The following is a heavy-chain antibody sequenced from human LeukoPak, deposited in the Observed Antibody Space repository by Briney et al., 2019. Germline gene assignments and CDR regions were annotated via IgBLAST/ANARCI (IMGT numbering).Heavy chain of an antibody. CDR1: GFTFSSYS. CDR2: IKQDGSEK. CDR3: ARVHLYYDFWSGYSPYYFDY. D-gene: IGHD3-3*01. Sequence: PGGSLRLSCAASGFTFSSYSMSWVRQAPGKGLEWVANIKQDGSEKYYVDSVKGRFTISRDNAKNSLYLQMNSLRAEDTAVYYCARVHLYYDFWSGYSPYYFDYWCQGTLVTVSS. J-gene: IGHJ4*02. V-gene: IGHV3-7*01.